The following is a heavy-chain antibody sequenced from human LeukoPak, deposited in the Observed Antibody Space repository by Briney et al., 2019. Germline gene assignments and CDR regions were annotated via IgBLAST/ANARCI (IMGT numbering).Heavy chain of an antibody. J-gene: IGHJ4*02. CDR3: ATLPRGHVYNFYNDY. Sequence: SLRLSCAASGFTFDDYDMHWVRQVPGKGLGWGSGITSNSDINVYANSVKGRFTISRDNAKKSLYLQMNSLRPEDTALYFCATLPRGHVYNFYNDYWGQGTLVTVSS. CDR1: GFTFDDYD. CDR2: ITSNSDIN. V-gene: IGHV3-9*01. D-gene: IGHD5-24*01.